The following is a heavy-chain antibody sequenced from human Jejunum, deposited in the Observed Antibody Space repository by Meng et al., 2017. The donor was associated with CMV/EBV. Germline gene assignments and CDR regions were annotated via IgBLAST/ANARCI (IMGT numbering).Heavy chain of an antibody. CDR2: VHGSRGT. J-gene: IGHJ5*02. D-gene: IGHD3/OR15-3a*01. CDR3: ARGRWTGGWFDP. V-gene: IGHV4-59*12. CDR1: GHSISTYF. Sequence: TVSGHSISTYFWTWIRQVPGKGLEWIWYVHGSRGTNYNPSFKSRVTISADTSKNQLSLRLTSVTAADTAVYYCARGRWTGGWFDPWGQGILVTVSS.